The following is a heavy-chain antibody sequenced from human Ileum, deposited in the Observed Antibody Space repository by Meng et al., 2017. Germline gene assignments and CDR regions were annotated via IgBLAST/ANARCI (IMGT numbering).Heavy chain of an antibody. D-gene: IGHD6-6*01. CDR2: IYDSGST. CDR1: GGSVSSGRYY. Sequence: SETLSLTCTVSGGSVSSGRYYWSWIRQPPGKGLEWIGYIYDSGSTNYNPSLKSRVTISVDTSKNQFSLKLSSVTAADTAVYYCARRIAARPRFDYWGQGTLVTVSS. J-gene: IGHJ4*02. CDR3: ARRIAARPRFDY. V-gene: IGHV4-61*01.